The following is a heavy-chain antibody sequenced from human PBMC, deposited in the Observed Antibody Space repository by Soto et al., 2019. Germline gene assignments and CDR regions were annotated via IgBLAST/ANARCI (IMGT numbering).Heavy chain of an antibody. CDR1: GGTFSSYA. CDR3: ARDDSSGHYLLAY. V-gene: IGHV1-69*01. Sequence: KVSCKASGGTFSSYAISWVRQAPGQGLEWMGGIIPIFGTANYAQKFQGRVTITADESTSTAYMELSSLRSEDTAVYYCARDDSSGHYLLAYSAQGTLVPVSS. J-gene: IGHJ4*02. CDR2: IIPIFGTA. D-gene: IGHD3-22*01.